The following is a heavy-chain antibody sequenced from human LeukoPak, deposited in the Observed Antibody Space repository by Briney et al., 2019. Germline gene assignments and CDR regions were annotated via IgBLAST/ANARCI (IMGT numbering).Heavy chain of an antibody. V-gene: IGHV4-30-4*01. CDR2: IYYSGNT. CDR1: GGSISSGDYY. Sequence: SQTLSLTCTVSGGSISSGDYYWSWIRQPPGKGLEWIGYIYYSGNTYYNPSLKSRVTISVDTSKNQFSLKLSSVTAADTAVYYCARHLAPYYFDYWGQGTLVTVSS. CDR3: ARHLAPYYFDY. J-gene: IGHJ4*02.